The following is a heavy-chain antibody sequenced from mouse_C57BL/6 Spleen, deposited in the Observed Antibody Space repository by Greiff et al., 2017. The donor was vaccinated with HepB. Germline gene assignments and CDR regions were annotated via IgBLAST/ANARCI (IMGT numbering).Heavy chain of an antibody. Sequence: VQLQQSGPELVKPGASVKMSCKASGYTFTDYNMHWVRQSHGKSLEWIGYINPNNGGTSYNQKFKGKATLTVNKSSSTAYMELRSLTSEDSAVYYCASSDRRTWFAYWGQGTLVTVSA. CDR2: INPNNGGT. CDR1: GYTFTDYN. V-gene: IGHV1-22*01. CDR3: ASSDRRTWFAY. J-gene: IGHJ3*01.